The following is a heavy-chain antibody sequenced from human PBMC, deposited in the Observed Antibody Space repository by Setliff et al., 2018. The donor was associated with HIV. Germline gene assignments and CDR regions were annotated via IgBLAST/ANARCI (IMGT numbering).Heavy chain of an antibody. CDR3: ARAAYCSGGVCFHRPYFDQ. CDR2: ISTFNGNT. J-gene: IGHJ4*02. Sequence: GASVKVSCKASGYTFTDYNIAWLRQAPGQGLEWVGWISTFNGNTDSAQRLQGRVTMTTDTSTSTAYMELRSLRSDDRAVCYCARAAYCSGGVCFHRPYFDQWGQGSLVTVSS. CDR1: GYTFTDYN. V-gene: IGHV1-18*01. D-gene: IGHD2-15*01.